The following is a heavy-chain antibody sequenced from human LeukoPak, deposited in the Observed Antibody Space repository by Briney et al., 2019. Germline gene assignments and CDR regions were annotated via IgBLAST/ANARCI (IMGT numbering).Heavy chain of an antibody. D-gene: IGHD2-21*02. V-gene: IGHV1-69*13. CDR2: IIPIFGTA. CDR1: GGTFSSYA. CDR3: ASETPPYCGGDCYEHHRDYGMDV. Sequence: SVKVSCKASGGTFSSYAISWVRQAPGQGLEWMGGIIPIFGTANYAQKFQGRVTITADESTSTAYMELSSLRSEDTAVYYCASETPPYCGGDCYEHHRDYGMDVWGQGTTVTVSS. J-gene: IGHJ6*02.